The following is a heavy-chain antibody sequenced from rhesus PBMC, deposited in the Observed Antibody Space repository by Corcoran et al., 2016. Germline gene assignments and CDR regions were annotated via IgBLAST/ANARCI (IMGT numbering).Heavy chain of an antibody. Sequence: QVQLQESGPGLVKPSETLSLTCSVSGGSVSGGYTWNWLRPSPGKGLEWIGYLSDSGATYYNASLKNRVTISKDMSKNQFSLRLTSVTAADTAVYYCGRSGAATGAYWGQGVLVTVSS. J-gene: IGHJ4*01. CDR1: GGSVSGGYT. D-gene: IGHD6-31*01. CDR3: GRSGAATGAY. CDR2: LSDSGAT. V-gene: IGHV4-76*01.